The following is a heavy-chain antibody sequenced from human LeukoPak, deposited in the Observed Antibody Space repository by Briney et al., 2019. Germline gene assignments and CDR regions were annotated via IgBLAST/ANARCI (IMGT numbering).Heavy chain of an antibody. J-gene: IGHJ4*02. Sequence: LSLTCTVSGGSISSGGYYWSWIRQHPGKGLEWIAYISRSGTPIYYADSVKGRFTISRDNAKSSLYLQMNFLRTEDTAVYFCARMGGAPQGWGQGAQVIVSS. CDR2: ISRSGTPI. CDR3: ARMGGAPQG. D-gene: IGHD3-16*01. CDR1: GGSISSGGYY. V-gene: IGHV3-11*04.